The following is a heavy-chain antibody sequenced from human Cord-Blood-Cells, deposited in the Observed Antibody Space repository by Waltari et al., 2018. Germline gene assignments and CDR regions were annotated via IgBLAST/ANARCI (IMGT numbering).Heavy chain of an antibody. D-gene: IGHD2-2*01. CDR3: ATGRAATMPLDY. V-gene: IGHV1-24*01. Sequence: QVQLVQSGAEVKKPGASVKVSCKVSGYTLTELSMHWVRQAPGEGLEWMGGFDPEDGETIYAKKFEGRVTMTEDTSTDTAYMELSSLRSEDTAVYYCATGRAATMPLDYWGQGTLVTVSS. CDR1: GYTLTELS. CDR2: FDPEDGET. J-gene: IGHJ4*02.